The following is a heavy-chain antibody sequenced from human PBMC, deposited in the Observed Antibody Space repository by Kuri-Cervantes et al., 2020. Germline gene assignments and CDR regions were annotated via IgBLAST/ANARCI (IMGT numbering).Heavy chain of an antibody. V-gene: IGHV3-23*01. CDR3: AKATNYGDQHFDY. J-gene: IGHJ4*02. CDR1: GFTFSSYS. D-gene: IGHD4-17*01. CDR2: ISGSGRNT. Sequence: GGSLRLSCAASGFTFSSYSMNWVRQAPGKGLEWVSTISGSGRNTYYADPVKGRFTISRDNSKNTLYLQMNRLRAEDTAVYYCAKATNYGDQHFDYWGQGTLVTVSS.